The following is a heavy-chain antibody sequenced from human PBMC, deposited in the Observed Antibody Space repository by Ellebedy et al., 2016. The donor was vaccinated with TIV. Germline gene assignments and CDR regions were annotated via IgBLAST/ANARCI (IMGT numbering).Heavy chain of an antibody. Sequence: GGSLRLSCEASGFTFSNYWMTWVRQAPGKGLEWVANIKQDGSEKYYVDSVKGRFSISRDNAKNSLYLQMNSLRPEDTAVYYCARDQWLGRAYYFDYWGRGTLLTVSS. J-gene: IGHJ4*02. D-gene: IGHD6-19*01. CDR2: IKQDGSEK. V-gene: IGHV3-7*01. CDR3: ARDQWLGRAYYFDY. CDR1: GFTFSNYW.